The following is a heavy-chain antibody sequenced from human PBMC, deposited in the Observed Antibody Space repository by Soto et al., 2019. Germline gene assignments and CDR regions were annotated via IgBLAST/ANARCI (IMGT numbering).Heavy chain of an antibody. CDR3: ARGLVTTGF. V-gene: IGHV3-53*01. Sequence: GGSLRLSCAASGFTVNSTYMNWVRQAPGKGLEWVSIIYRDGTTYYADSVKDRFTISRDNSKNTLYLQMNSLRVEDTAVYYCARGLVTTGFWGQGTLVTVSS. J-gene: IGHJ4*02. CDR2: IYRDGTT. CDR1: GFTVNSTY. D-gene: IGHD4-4*01.